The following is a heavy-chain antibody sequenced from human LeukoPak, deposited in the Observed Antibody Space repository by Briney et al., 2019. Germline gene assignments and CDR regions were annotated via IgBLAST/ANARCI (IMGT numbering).Heavy chain of an antibody. D-gene: IGHD6-13*01. Sequence: GGSLRLSCAASGFTFRNYGMHWVRQAPGKGLEWVAGIWYDGSNKYYDDSVMGRFTVSRDNSKNTLYLQMDSLRADDTAVYYCATARVVGSSWYMEDWGQGTLVTVSS. CDR3: ATARVVGSSWYMED. CDR2: IWYDGSNK. J-gene: IGHJ4*02. V-gene: IGHV3-33*03. CDR1: GFTFRNYG.